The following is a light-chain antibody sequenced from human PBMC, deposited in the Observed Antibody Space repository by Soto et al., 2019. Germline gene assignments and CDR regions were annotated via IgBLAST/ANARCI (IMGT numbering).Light chain of an antibody. CDR3: CSYTRSDTWV. J-gene: IGLJ3*02. CDR1: SSDVGSYNL. CDR2: EAS. Sequence: QSALTQRASVSGSPGQSITISCIGSSSDVGSYNLVSWYQQHPGKAPKLMIYEASKRPSGVSSRFSGSKSGNTASLTISGLQPEDEGDYYCCSYTRSDTWVFGGGTKVTVL. V-gene: IGLV2-23*01.